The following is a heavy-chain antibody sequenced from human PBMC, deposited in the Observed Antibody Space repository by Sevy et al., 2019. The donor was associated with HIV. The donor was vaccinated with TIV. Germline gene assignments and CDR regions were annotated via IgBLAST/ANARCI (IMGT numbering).Heavy chain of an antibody. V-gene: IGHV3-21*04. Sequence: GGSLRLSCAASGFSFRSYWMHWVRQAPGKGLEWVSSISSSSSYIYYADSVKGRFTISRDNAKKSLYLQVNSLRAEDTAVYYCAKVTLWELLAAHDAFDVWGQGTMVTVSS. CDR3: AKVTLWELLAAHDAFDV. J-gene: IGHJ3*01. CDR2: ISSSSSYI. CDR1: GFSFRSYW. D-gene: IGHD1-26*01.